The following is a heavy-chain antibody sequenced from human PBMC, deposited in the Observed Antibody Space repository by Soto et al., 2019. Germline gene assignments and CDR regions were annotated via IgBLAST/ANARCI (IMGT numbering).Heavy chain of an antibody. D-gene: IGHD6-19*01. CDR2: ISAYNGNT. J-gene: IGHJ4*02. CDR1: GYTFTSYG. CDR3: AGEGDGSGWS. Sequence: SVRVSCKASGYTFTSYGSSWVRRAPGQGHKRMGCISAYNGNTNYAQKLQGRVTMTTDTSTSTAYMKLRSLRSDDTALYYCAGEGDGSGWSWGQGTPVTVSS. V-gene: IGHV1-18*01.